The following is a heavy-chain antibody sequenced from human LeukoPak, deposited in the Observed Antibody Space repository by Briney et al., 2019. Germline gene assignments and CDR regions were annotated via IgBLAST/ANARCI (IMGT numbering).Heavy chain of an antibody. CDR2: IYFSGST. CDR1: GGSFSGYY. D-gene: IGHD6-19*01. J-gene: IGHJ4*02. V-gene: IGHV4-59*05. CDR3: ATKAGQYYFDY. Sequence: SETLSLTCAVYGGSFSGYYWSWIRQPPGKGLEWIGSIYFSGSTYYNPSLKSRVTISVDTSKNHFSLKLRSVTAADTALYHCATKAGQYYFDYWGQGSLVTVSS.